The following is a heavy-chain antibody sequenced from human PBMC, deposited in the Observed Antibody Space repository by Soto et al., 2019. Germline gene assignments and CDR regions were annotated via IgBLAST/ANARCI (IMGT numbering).Heavy chain of an antibody. CDR2: ISGSGGST. CDR1: GFTFSSYA. CDR3: AKNKSDPGAFDI. J-gene: IGHJ3*02. V-gene: IGHV3-23*01. Sequence: GSLRLSCAASGFTFSSYAMSWVRQAPGKGLEWVSIISGSGGSTYYADSVKGRFTISRDNSKNTLYLQMNSLRAEDTAVYYCAKNKSDPGAFDIWGQGTMVTVSS.